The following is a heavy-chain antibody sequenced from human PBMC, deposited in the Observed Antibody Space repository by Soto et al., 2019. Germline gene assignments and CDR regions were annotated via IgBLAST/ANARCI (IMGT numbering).Heavy chain of an antibody. V-gene: IGHV1-46*01. CDR2: INPSGGST. CDR3: ARDQSTHYYDSSGYGDY. Sequence: ASVKVSCKASGYTFTSYYRHWVRQAPGQGLEWMGIINPSGGSTSYAQKFQGRVTMTRDTSTSTVYMELSSLRSEDTAVYYCARDQSTHYYDSSGYGDYWGQGTLVTVSS. J-gene: IGHJ4*02. D-gene: IGHD3-22*01. CDR1: GYTFTSYY.